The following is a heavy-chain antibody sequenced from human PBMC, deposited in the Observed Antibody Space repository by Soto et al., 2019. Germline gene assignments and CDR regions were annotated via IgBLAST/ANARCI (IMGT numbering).Heavy chain of an antibody. CDR1: GGTFSSCT. Sequence: QVQLVQSGAEVKKPGSSVKVSCKASGGTFSSCTISWVRQAPGQGLEWMGRIIPILGIANYAQKFQGRVTITADKSTSTAYMELSSLRSEDTAVYYCAREGIAVAGTQYYYGMDVWGQGTTVTVSS. CDR2: IIPILGIA. D-gene: IGHD6-19*01. V-gene: IGHV1-69*02. CDR3: AREGIAVAGTQYYYGMDV. J-gene: IGHJ6*02.